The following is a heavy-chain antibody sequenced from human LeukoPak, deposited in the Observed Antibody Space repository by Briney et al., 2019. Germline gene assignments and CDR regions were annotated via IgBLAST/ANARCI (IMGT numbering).Heavy chain of an antibody. CDR3: ARPHSKAGDYVFD. CDR2: IYYSGST. J-gene: IGHJ4*02. V-gene: IGHV4-39*01. Sequence: SETLSLTCTVSGGSISSSSYSWGWIRQPPGKGLEWIGSIYYSGSTYYNPSLKSRVTISVDTSKNQFSLKLSSVTAADTAVYYCARPHSKAGDYVFDWGQGTLVTVSS. D-gene: IGHD4-17*01. CDR1: GGSISSSSYS.